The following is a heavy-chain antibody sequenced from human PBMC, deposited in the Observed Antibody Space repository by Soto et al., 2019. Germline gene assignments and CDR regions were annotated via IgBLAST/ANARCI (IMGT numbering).Heavy chain of an antibody. CDR2: ISYDGGNK. J-gene: IGHJ6*02. Sequence: QVQLVESGGGVVQPGRSLRLSCTASGFTFRNYAMHWVRQAPGKGLECVAVISYDGGNKFYRDYVKGRFTISRDNSKNTLYLQINSRRYEYTGVQYCARGDREDIAVVIGVRPGKYGVDVWGQGTTVTVSS. V-gene: IGHV3-30-3*01. D-gene: IGHD2-15*01. CDR3: ARGDREDIAVVIGVRPGKYGVDV. CDR1: GFTFRNYA.